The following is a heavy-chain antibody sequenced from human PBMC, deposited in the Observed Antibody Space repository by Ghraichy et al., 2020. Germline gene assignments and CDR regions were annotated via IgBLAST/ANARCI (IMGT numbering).Heavy chain of an antibody. CDR2: IYYSGST. V-gene: IGHV4-59*01. D-gene: IGHD6-13*01. CDR3: ARGLPAAAAAIDY. CDR1: GGSISSYY. J-gene: IGHJ4*02. Sequence: SETLSLTCTVSGGSISSYYWSWIRQPPGKGLEWIGYIYYSGSTNYNPSLKSRVTISVDTSKNQFSLKLSSVTAADTAVYYCARGLPAAAAAIDYWGQGTLVTVSS.